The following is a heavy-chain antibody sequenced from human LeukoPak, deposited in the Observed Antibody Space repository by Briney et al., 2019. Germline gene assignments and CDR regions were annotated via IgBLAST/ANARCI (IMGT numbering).Heavy chain of an antibody. V-gene: IGHV1-3*03. CDR1: GYTFTTYN. Sequence: ASVKVSCKASGYTFTTYNINWVRQAPGQGLEWMGWINAGNGNTKYSQEFQGRVTITRDTSASTAYMELSSLRSEDMAVYYCARDRLNYCSGGSCYRWYYMDVWGKGTTVTVSS. D-gene: IGHD2-15*01. CDR2: INAGNGNT. CDR3: ARDRLNYCSGGSCYRWYYMDV. J-gene: IGHJ6*03.